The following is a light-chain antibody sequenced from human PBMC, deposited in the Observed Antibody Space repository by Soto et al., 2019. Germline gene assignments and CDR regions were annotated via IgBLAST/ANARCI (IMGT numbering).Light chain of an antibody. CDR1: QSVTTYY. CDR3: QQYHTSPYT. V-gene: IGKV3-20*01. CDR2: GTS. J-gene: IGKJ2*01. Sequence: PGERATLSCRASQSVTTYYFAWYQQKPAQAPRLLIYGTSNRATGIPDRFSGSGSGTDFTLTISRLEPEDFAVYYCQQYHTSPYTFGQGTKLEI.